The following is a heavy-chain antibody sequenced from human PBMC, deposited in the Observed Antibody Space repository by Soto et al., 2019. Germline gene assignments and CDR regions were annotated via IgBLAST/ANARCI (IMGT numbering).Heavy chain of an antibody. D-gene: IGHD2-2*01. V-gene: IGHV1-69*12. J-gene: IGHJ6*02. CDR1: GGTFTNYA. CDR2: IIPIFGTP. CDR3: ARERSVGYCITTTCPKPFYYSAMAV. Sequence: QVQLVQSGSEVKKPGSSLKVSCKASGGTFTNYAFSWVRQAPGQGPEWMGGIIPIFGTPDYAQKFQCRVIITADESTRTVSMELNSLRSDDTAVYYCARERSVGYCITTTCPKPFYYSAMAVWGQGTTVTVSS.